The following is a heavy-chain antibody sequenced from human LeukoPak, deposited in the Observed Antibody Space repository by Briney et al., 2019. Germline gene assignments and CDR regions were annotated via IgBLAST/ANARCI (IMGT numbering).Heavy chain of an antibody. D-gene: IGHD3-9*01. CDR2: ISGSGENT. CDR3: AKGSVNYDILTGSYFDY. CDR1: GFTFNTYA. J-gene: IGHJ4*02. Sequence: GGSLRLSCAASGFTFNTYAMNWVRQPPGKGLEWVSTISGSGENTYYADSVKGRFTISRDKSKNTLSLQMNSLRAEDTAVYYCAKGSVNYDILTGSYFDYWGQGTLVTVSS. V-gene: IGHV3-23*01.